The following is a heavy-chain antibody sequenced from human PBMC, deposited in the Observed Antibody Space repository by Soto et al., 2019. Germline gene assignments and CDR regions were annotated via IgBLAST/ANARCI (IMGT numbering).Heavy chain of an antibody. J-gene: IGHJ6*03. CDR1: GYSFTNYG. CDR3: ARDRGVAPPVAGNTHYYYYMDV. Sequence: QDTLVQSGAEVKKPGASVTVSCKASGYSFTNYGVTWVRQAPGQGLEGMGWIRAFNGNKPYAQKLQGRVTMTTDASARTAYMELRSLRSDDTAVYYCARDRGVAPPVAGNTHYYYYMDVWGKGTTVTVSS. V-gene: IGHV1-18*01. CDR2: IRAFNGNK. D-gene: IGHD6-19*01.